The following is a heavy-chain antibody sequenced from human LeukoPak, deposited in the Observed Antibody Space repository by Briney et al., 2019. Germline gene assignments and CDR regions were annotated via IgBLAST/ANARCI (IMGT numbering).Heavy chain of an antibody. V-gene: IGHV1-46*01. CDR2: INPSGGTT. CDR1: GYTFTSYY. CDR3: GRAYYYDSSAYYPEAY. J-gene: IGHJ4*02. D-gene: IGHD3-22*01. Sequence: GASVKVSCKASGYTFTSYYIQWVRQAPGQGLEWMGIINPSGGTTTYAQKFQGRVTMTRDMSTSTVYMDLSSLRSEDTAIYYCGRAYYYDSSAYYPEAYWGQGTLVTVSS.